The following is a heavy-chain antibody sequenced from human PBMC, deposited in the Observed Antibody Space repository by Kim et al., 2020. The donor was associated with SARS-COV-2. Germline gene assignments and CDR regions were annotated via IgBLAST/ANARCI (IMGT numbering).Heavy chain of an antibody. Sequence: SETLSLTCTVSGGSISSYYWSWIRQPPGKGLEWIGYIYYSGSTNYNPSLKSRVTISVDTSKNQFSLKLSSVTAADTAVYYCARDEGEGSNYYYYGMDVWGQGTTVTVSS. D-gene: IGHD3-10*01. V-gene: IGHV4-59*01. CDR1: GGSISSYY. J-gene: IGHJ6*02. CDR2: IYYSGST. CDR3: ARDEGEGSNYYYYGMDV.